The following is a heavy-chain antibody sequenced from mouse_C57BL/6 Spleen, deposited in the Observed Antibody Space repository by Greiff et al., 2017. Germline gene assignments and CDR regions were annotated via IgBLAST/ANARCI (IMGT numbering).Heavy chain of an antibody. J-gene: IGHJ3*01. CDR2: ISSGGDYI. Sequence: EVKLMESGEGLVKPGGSLKLSCAASGFTFSSYAMSWVRQTPEKRLEWVAYISSGGDYIYYADTVKGRFTISRDNARNTLYLQMSSLKSEDTAMYYCTRDRDSYGSTWFAYWGQGTLVTVSA. V-gene: IGHV5-9-1*02. D-gene: IGHD1-1*01. CDR3: TRDRDSYGSTWFAY. CDR1: GFTFSSYA.